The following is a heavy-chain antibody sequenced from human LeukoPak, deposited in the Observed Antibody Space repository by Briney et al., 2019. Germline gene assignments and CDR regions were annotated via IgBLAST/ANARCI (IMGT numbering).Heavy chain of an antibody. CDR3: ARQISSWSGAQYYFDY. D-gene: IGHD6-13*01. J-gene: IGHJ4*02. CDR1: GYTFTSYG. V-gene: IGHV1-18*01. CDR2: ISAYNGNT. Sequence: ASVKVSCKASGYTFTSYGISWVRQAPGQGLEWMGWISAYNGNTNYAQKLQGRVTMTTDTSTSTAYMELRSLRSDDTALYYCARQISSWSGAQYYFDYWGQGTLVTVSS.